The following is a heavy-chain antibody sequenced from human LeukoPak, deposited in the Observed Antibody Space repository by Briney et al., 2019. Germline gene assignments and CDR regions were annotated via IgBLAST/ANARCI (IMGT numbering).Heavy chain of an antibody. CDR2: IYTSGST. CDR1: GGSISSGSYY. J-gene: IGHJ3*02. V-gene: IGHV4-61*02. CDR3: ARGERTKAFDI. D-gene: IGHD3-3*01. Sequence: SETLSLTCTVSGGSISSGSYYWSWIRQPAGKGLEWIGRIYTSGSTNYNPSLKSRVTISVDTSKNQFSLKLSSVTAADTAVYYCARGERTKAFDIWGQGTMVTVSS.